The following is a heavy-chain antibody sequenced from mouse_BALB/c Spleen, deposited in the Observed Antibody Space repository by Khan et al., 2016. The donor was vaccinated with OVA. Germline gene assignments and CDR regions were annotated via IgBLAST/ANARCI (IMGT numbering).Heavy chain of an antibody. Sequence: VQLQESGPGLVAPSQGLSITCTVSGFSLTSYGVNWVRQPPGKGLEWVGVIWGDGSTNYHSALKSRLSISKDNSKSQVFLKLNSLQTDDTATYYCAKWVNSYYAMDYWGQGTSVTVSS. J-gene: IGHJ4*01. D-gene: IGHD1-3*01. CDR1: GFSLTSYG. V-gene: IGHV2-3*01. CDR2: IWGDGST. CDR3: AKWVNSYYAMDY.